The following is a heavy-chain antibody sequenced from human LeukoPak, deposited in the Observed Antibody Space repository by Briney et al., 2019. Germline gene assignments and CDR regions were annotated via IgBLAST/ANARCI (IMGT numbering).Heavy chain of an antibody. V-gene: IGHV3-48*04. CDR1: GFILSSYT. Sequence: GGSLRLSCAASGFILSSYTMNWVRQAPGKGLEWVSFISSTGRTLYYADSVKGRFTISRDNAKNSLYLQMNSLRAEDTAVYYCAPLGVLISGYRAFDIWGQGTMVAVS. J-gene: IGHJ3*02. CDR3: APLGVLISGYRAFDI. CDR2: ISSTGRTL. D-gene: IGHD3-3*01.